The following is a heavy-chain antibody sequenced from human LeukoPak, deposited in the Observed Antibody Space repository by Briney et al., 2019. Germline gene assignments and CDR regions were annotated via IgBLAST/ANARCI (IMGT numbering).Heavy chain of an antibody. CDR2: IYYSGRT. V-gene: IGHV4-34*01. J-gene: IGHJ4*02. Sequence: PSETLSLTCAVYDGSFSGYYWGWIRQPPGKGLEWIGSIYYSGRTYYNSSLKSRVTISVDTSKNQFSLKVTSVTAADTAVYYCASAYYDILGGHFDYWGQGTLVTVSS. D-gene: IGHD3-9*01. CDR1: DGSFSGYY. CDR3: ASAYYDILGGHFDY.